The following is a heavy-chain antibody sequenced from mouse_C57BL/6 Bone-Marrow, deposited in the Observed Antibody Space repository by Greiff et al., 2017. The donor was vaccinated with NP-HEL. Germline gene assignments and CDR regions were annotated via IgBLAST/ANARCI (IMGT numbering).Heavy chain of an antibody. D-gene: IGHD1-1*01. CDR1: GFNIKDDY. J-gene: IGHJ4*01. Sequence: EVQGVESGAELVRPGASVKLSCTVSGFNIKDDYMHWVKQRPEQGLEWIGWIDPENGDTESASKFQGKATITADTSSNTAYLQLSSLTSEDTAVYYRTTGGSSPYAMDYWGQGTSVTVSS. CDR2: IDPENGDT. CDR3: TTGGSSPYAMDY. V-gene: IGHV14-4*01.